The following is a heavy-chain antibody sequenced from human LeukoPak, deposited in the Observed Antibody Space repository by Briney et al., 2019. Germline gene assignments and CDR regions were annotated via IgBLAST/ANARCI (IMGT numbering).Heavy chain of an antibody. V-gene: IGHV3-30-3*01. CDR3: ARDLGAP. Sequence: GGSLRLSCAASGFTFTNFAMHWVRQAPGKGLEWVAVISYDGSNKYYADSVKGRFTISRDNSKNTLYLQMNSLRAEDTAVYYCARDLGAPWGQGTLVTVSS. CDR1: GFTFTNFA. CDR2: ISYDGSNK. J-gene: IGHJ5*02. D-gene: IGHD3-16*01.